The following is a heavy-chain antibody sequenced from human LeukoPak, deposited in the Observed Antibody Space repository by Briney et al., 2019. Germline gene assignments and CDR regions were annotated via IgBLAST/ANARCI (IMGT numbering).Heavy chain of an antibody. J-gene: IGHJ4*02. V-gene: IGHV4-31*03. CDR1: GGSISSGGYY. CDR3: AGSGVYDSSGYYLLFDY. D-gene: IGHD3-22*01. CDR2: IYYSGST. Sequence: SETLSLTCTVSGGSISSGGYYWSWIRQHPGKGLEWIGYIYYSGSTYYNPSLKSRVTISVDTSKNQFSLELSSVTAADTAVYYCAGSGVYDSSGYYLLFDYWGQGTLVTVSS.